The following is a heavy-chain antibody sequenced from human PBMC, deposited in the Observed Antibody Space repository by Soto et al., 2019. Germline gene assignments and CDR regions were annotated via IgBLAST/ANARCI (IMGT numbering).Heavy chain of an antibody. CDR1: GFTVSSNY. CDR3: ARDRRTTDRMDV. Sequence: EVQLVESGGGLVQPGGSLRLSCAASGFTVSSNYMSWVRQAPGKGLEWVSVIYSGGSTYYADSVKGSFTISRDNSKNTVYLQMDGLTAEDTAVYYGARDRRTTDRMDVWGQGTTVTVSS. D-gene: IGHD4-17*01. CDR2: IYSGGST. J-gene: IGHJ6*02. V-gene: IGHV3-66*01.